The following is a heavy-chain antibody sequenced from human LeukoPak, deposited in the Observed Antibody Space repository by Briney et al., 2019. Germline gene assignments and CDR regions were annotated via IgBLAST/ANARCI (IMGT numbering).Heavy chain of an antibody. J-gene: IGHJ6*03. CDR1: GGSFSGYY. D-gene: IGHD6-6*01. V-gene: IGHV4-34*01. Sequence: SETLSLTCTVSGGSFSGYYWSWIRQPPGKGLEWIGEINHSGSTNYNPSLKSRVTISVDTSKNQFSLKLSSVTAADTAIYYCARDFSSSSTVYYYYYMDVWGKGTTVTVSS. CDR3: ARDFSSSSTVYYYYYMDV. CDR2: INHSGST.